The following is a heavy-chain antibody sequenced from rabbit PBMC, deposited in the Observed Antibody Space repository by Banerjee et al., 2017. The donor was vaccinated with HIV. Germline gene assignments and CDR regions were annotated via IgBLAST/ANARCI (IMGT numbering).Heavy chain of an antibody. D-gene: IGHD8-1*01. CDR2: IATGDGST. Sequence: MCWVCQAPGKGLEWIGCIATGDGSTYYASWAKGRFTITRSTSLSTVTLQLTSLTAADTATYFCAREEGSSYLFNLWGPGTLVTVS. CDR3: AREEGSSYLFNL. V-gene: IGHV1S47*01. J-gene: IGHJ4*01.